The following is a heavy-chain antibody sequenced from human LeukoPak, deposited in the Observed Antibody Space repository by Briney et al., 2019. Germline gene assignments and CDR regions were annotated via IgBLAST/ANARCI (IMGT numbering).Heavy chain of an antibody. CDR3: AKDGRYCSDSRCYLVFNN. CDR2: ISYDGSNT. D-gene: IGHD2-15*01. J-gene: IGHJ4*02. V-gene: IGHV3-30*18. CDR1: GFSFSSCG. Sequence: PGGSLRLSCAASGFSFSSCGMHWVRQAPGKGLEWVAPISYDGSNTYYADSVKGRFTISRDNSKSTLYLQMNSLGTEDTAVYYCAKDGRYCSDSRCYLVFNNWGQGTLVTVSS.